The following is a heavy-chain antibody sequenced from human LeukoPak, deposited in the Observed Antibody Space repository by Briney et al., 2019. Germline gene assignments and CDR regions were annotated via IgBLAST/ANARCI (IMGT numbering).Heavy chain of an antibody. J-gene: IGHJ4*02. CDR2: IKQDGSEK. CDR3: ARDSGATIDY. CDR1: GFTFSTYW. D-gene: IGHD1-26*01. Sequence: GGSLRLSCAASGFTFSTYWMTWVRQAPGKGLEWVAHIKQDGSEKYYVDSVEGRFTISRDNAKNSRYLQMNSLRAEDTAVYYCARDSGATIDYWGPGTLVTVSS. V-gene: IGHV3-7*01.